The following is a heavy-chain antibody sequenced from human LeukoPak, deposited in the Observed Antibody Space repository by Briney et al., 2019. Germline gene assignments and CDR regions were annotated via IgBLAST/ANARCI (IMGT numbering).Heavy chain of an antibody. D-gene: IGHD3-22*01. CDR3: ARLGSNYDSSGWSDY. CDR1: GFTFSSYG. CDR2: IWYDGSNK. J-gene: IGHJ4*02. V-gene: IGHV3-33*01. Sequence: GGSLRLSCAASGFTFSSYGMHWVRQAPGKGLEWVAVIWYDGSNKYYADSVKGRFTISRDNSKNTLYLQMNSLRAEDTAVYYCARLGSNYDSSGWSDYWGQGTLVTVSS.